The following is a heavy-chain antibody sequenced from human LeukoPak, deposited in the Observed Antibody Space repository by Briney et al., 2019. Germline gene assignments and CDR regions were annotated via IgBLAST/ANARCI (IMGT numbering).Heavy chain of an antibody. J-gene: IGHJ4*02. CDR3: AKHQMVVAATLDY. CDR2: ITDNGGNT. V-gene: IGHV3-23*01. D-gene: IGHD2-15*01. Sequence: GGSLRLSCVVSGFTFSTYGMSWIRQAPGKGLEWVSGITDNGGNTYYADSVKGRFTVSRDNSKNTLYLQMNSLRAEDTAVYYCAKHQMVVAATLDYWGQGTLVTVSS. CDR1: GFTFSTYG.